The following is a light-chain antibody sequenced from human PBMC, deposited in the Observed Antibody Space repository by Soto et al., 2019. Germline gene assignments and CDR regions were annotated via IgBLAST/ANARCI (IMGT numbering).Light chain of an antibody. V-gene: IGLV1-40*01. CDR3: QSYDSSLSGSV. Sequence: QSALTQPPSVSGAPGQRVTISCTGSSSSIGAGYHVHWYQQVPGTAPKLLIYANSNRPSGVPDRFSGSRSGTSASLAITGLQAEDEADYYCQSYDSSLSGSVFGGGTQLTVL. J-gene: IGLJ3*02. CDR2: ANS. CDR1: SSSIGAGYH.